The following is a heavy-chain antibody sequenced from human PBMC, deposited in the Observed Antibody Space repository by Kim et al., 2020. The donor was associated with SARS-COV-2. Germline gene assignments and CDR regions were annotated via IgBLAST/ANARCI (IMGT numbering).Heavy chain of an antibody. CDR3: VRVEGPAHKCHD. J-gene: IGHJ4*02. Sequence: GGSLRLSCAASGFSFSRYAMSWVRQAPGKGLEWVATISVSGGATHFADFVKGRFTISRDNCKNTVYLQMNSLRAEDTAVYYCVRVEGPAHKCHDWGQGTLVTVSS. D-gene: IGHD2-2*01. V-gene: IGHV3-23*01. CDR2: ISVSGGAT. CDR1: GFSFSRYA.